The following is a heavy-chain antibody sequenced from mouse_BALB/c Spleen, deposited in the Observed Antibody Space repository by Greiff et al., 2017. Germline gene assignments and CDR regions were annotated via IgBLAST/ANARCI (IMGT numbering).Heavy chain of an antibody. CDR1: GFSLTSYG. CDR2: IWRGGST. V-gene: IGHV2-5-1*01. CDR3: AKKDDYGYAMDY. Sequence: VQLQQSGPSLVQPSQSLSITCTVSGFSLTSYGVHWVRQSPGKGLEWLGVIWRGGSTDYNAAFMSRLSITKDNSKSQVFFKMNSLQADDTAIYYCAKKDDYGYAMDYWGQGTSVTVSS. J-gene: IGHJ4*01. D-gene: IGHD2-4*01.